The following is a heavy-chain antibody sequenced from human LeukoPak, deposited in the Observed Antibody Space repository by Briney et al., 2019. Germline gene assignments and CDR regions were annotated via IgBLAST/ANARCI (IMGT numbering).Heavy chain of an antibody. D-gene: IGHD2-2*01. CDR3: ARRGPAGYYYYMDV. J-gene: IGHJ6*03. Sequence: SETLSLTCTVSGYSISSGYYWGWIRQPPGKGLEWIGSIYYSGSTYYNPSLKSRVTISVDTSKNQFSLKLSSVTAADTAVYYCARRGPAGYYYYMDVWGKGTTVTVSS. CDR2: IYYSGST. V-gene: IGHV4-38-2*02. CDR1: GYSISSGYY.